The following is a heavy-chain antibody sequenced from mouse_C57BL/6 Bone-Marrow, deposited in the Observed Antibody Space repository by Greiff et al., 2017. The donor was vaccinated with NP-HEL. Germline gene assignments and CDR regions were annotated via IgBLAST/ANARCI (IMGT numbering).Heavy chain of an antibody. CDR3: ARCTVTTVVATNFDV. V-gene: IGHV1-22*01. CDR1: GYTFTDYN. CDR2: INPNNGGT. Sequence: VQLQQSGPELVKPGASVKMSCKASGYTFTDYNMHWVKQSHGKSLEWIGYINPNNGGTSYNQKFKGKATLTVNKSSSTAYMELRSLTSEDSAVYYCARCTVTTVVATNFDVWGTGTTVTVSS. D-gene: IGHD1-1*01. J-gene: IGHJ1*03.